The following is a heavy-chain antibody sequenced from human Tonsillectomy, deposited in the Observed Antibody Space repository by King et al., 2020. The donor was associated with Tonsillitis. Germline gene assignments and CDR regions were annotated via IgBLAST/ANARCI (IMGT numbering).Heavy chain of an antibody. CDR1: GGSISSYY. D-gene: IGHD1-26*01. J-gene: IGHJ4*02. CDR3: AGGVGATRFDY. Sequence: QLQESGPGLVKPSETLSLTCTVSGGSISSYYWCLIRQPPGKGLGWVGFIYNSGRTNYNPSLKSRVTISVDTSKNQFSLCLNSVTAADTAEYYCAGGVGATRFDYWGQGTLVTVSS. V-gene: IGHV4-59*12. CDR2: IYNSGRT.